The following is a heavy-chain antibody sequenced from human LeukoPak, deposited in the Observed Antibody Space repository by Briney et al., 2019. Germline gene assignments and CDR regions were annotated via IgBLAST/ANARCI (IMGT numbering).Heavy chain of an antibody. J-gene: IGHJ4*02. CDR1: GFTFSSYW. CDR2: IASDGSST. D-gene: IGHD6-19*01. Sequence: GGSLRLSCAASGFTFSSYWMNWVRQTPGKGLVWVSRIASDGSSTTYADSVKGRFSISRDNSKNTLYLQMNSLRAEDTAVYYCAKTRSGWYFDYWGQGTLVTVSS. V-gene: IGHV3-74*01. CDR3: AKTRSGWYFDY.